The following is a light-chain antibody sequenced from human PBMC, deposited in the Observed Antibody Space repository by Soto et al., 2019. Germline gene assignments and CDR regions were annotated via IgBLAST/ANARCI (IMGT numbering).Light chain of an antibody. Sequence: DIQMTQSPSSLPASVGDRVTITCRASQSISSYLNWYQQKLGKAPKLLIYGASSLQSGVPSRFSGSGSGTDFTLTISSLQPEEFATYYCQQSSTTPRAFGQGTKVEIK. V-gene: IGKV1-39*01. CDR3: QQSSTTPRA. CDR1: QSISSY. J-gene: IGKJ1*01. CDR2: GAS.